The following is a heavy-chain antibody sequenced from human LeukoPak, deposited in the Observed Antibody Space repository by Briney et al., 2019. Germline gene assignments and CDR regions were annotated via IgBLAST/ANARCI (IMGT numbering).Heavy chain of an antibody. V-gene: IGHV3-21*01. J-gene: IGHJ5*02. CDR3: ARAYSSSSSDWFDP. CDR1: GFTFSIYS. Sequence: GGSLRLSCAASGFTFSIYSMNWVRQAPGKGLEWVSSISSSSSYIYYADSVKGRFTISRGNAKNSLYLQMNSLRAEDTAVYYCARAYSSSSSDWFDPWGQGTLVTVSS. CDR2: ISSSSSYI. D-gene: IGHD6-6*01.